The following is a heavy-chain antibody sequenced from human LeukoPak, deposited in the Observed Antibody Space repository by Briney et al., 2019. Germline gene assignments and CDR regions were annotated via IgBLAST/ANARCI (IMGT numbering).Heavy chain of an antibody. D-gene: IGHD6-13*01. J-gene: IGHJ6*02. V-gene: IGHV4-34*01. CDR2: INHSGST. CDR1: GGSFSGYY. CDR3: ARGRVPPRGVYYYYYYGMDV. Sequence: PSETLSLTCAVYGGSFSGYYWSWIRQPPGKGLEWIGEINHSGSTNYNPSLKSRVTISVDTSKNQFSLKLSSVTAADTAVYYCARGRVPPRGVYYYYYYGMDVWGQGTTVTVSS.